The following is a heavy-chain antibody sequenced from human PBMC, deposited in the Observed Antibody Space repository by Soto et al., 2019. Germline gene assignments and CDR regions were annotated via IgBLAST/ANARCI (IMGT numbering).Heavy chain of an antibody. D-gene: IGHD2-2*01. J-gene: IGHJ5*02. CDR2: IYYSGST. Sequence: PSETLSLTCTVSGGSISSYYWSWVRQPPGKGLEWIGYIYYSGSTNYNPSLKSRVTISVDTSKNQFSLKLSSVTAADTAVYYCARLPYCSSTSCYPGVSWFDPWGQGTLVTVSS. V-gene: IGHV4-59*08. CDR3: ARLPYCSSTSCYPGVSWFDP. CDR1: GGSISSYY.